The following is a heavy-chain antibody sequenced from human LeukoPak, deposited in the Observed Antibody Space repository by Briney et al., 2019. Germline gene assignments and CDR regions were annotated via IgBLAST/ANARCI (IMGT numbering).Heavy chain of an antibody. CDR1: GYTFTSYG. CDR3: ARNADTAMAPFDY. CDR2: ISAYNGNT. J-gene: IGHJ4*02. V-gene: IGHV1-18*04. Sequence: GASVKVSCKDSGYTFTSYGISWGRHAPGQGLEGMGWISAYNGNTNYAQNLQGRVTMTTYASTSTAYMELRSLRSDDTAVYYCARNADTAMAPFDYWGQGTLVTVSS. D-gene: IGHD5-18*01.